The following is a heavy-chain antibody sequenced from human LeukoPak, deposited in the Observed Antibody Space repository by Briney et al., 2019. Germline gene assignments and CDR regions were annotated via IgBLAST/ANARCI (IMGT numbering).Heavy chain of an antibody. Sequence: GGSLRLSCVASGFTFSSYSMNWVRQTPGKGLEWVSYISSSSSTIYYADSVKGRFTISRDNAKNSLYLQMNSLRAEDTALYYCARSGGYTYGLLFDYWGQGTLVTVSS. D-gene: IGHD5-18*01. V-gene: IGHV3-48*01. CDR3: ARSGGYTYGLLFDY. CDR1: GFTFSSYS. J-gene: IGHJ4*02. CDR2: ISSSSSTI.